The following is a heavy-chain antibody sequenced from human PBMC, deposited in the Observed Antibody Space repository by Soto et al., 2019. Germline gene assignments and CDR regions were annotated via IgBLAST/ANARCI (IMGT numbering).Heavy chain of an antibody. CDR3: ARCPFIGGRYYYYGMDV. CDR1: GGTFSSYA. CDR2: IIPIFGTA. Sequence: ASVKVSCKASGGTFSSYAISWVRQAPGQGLEWMGGIIPIFGTANYAQKFQGRVTITADESTSTAYMELSSLRSEDTAVYYCARCPFIGGRYYYYGMDVWGQGTTVTVSS. V-gene: IGHV1-69*13. J-gene: IGHJ6*02. D-gene: IGHD3-16*01.